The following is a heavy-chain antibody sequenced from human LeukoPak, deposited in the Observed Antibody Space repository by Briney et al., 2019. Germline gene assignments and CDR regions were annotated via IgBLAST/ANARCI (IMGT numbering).Heavy chain of an antibody. CDR1: GFTFSSYG. CDR3: AKGAVNGVFDAFDI. J-gene: IGHJ3*02. Sequence: PGRSLRLSCAASGFTFSSYGMHWVRQAPGKGLEWVAVISYDGSNKYYADSVKGRFTISRDNSKNTLYLQMNSLRAEDTAVYYCAKGAVNGVFDAFDIWGQGTMVTVAS. V-gene: IGHV3-30*18. D-gene: IGHD4-17*01. CDR2: ISYDGSNK.